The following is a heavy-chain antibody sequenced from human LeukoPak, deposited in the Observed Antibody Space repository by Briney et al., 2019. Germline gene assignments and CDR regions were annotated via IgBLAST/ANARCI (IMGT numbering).Heavy chain of an antibody. D-gene: IGHD5-18*01. CDR1: GFTVSSNY. CDR3: ARDYRGYSYGYPRYFDL. J-gene: IGHJ2*01. Sequence: GSLRLSCAASGFTVSSNYMSWVRQAPGKGLEWVSIIYTGGTIYYADSVKGRFTISRDISKNMLYLQMNSLRAEDTAVYYCARDYRGYSYGYPRYFDLWGRGTLVTVSS. V-gene: IGHV3-53*01. CDR2: IYTGGTI.